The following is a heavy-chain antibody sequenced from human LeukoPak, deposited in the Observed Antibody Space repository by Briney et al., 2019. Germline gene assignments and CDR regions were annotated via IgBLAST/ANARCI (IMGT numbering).Heavy chain of an antibody. D-gene: IGHD3-10*01. Sequence: ASVKVSCEASGYTLHWVRQAPGQGLEWMGIINPSGGSTRYAQKLQGRVTMTTDTSTSTAYMELRSLRSDDTAVYYCAREGWDYYGSGSYYWGQGTLVTVSS. J-gene: IGHJ4*02. CDR3: AREGWDYYGSGSYY. CDR2: INPSGGST. CDR1: GYTL. V-gene: IGHV1-46*01.